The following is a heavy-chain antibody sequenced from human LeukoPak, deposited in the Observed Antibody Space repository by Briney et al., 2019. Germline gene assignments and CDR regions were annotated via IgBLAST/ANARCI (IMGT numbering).Heavy chain of an antibody. Sequence: GGSPRLSCAASGFTFSSYAMSWVRQAPGKGLEWVSAISGSGGSTYYADSVKGRFTISRDNSKNTLYLQMNSLRTEDTAVYYCAKDPTTYYDSSGYGRYNWFDPWGQGTLVTVSS. CDR2: ISGSGGST. CDR3: AKDPTTYYDSSGYGRYNWFDP. CDR1: GFTFSSYA. J-gene: IGHJ5*02. D-gene: IGHD3-22*01. V-gene: IGHV3-23*01.